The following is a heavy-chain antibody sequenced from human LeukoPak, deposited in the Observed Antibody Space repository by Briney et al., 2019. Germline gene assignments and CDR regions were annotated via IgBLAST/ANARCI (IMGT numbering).Heavy chain of an antibody. J-gene: IGHJ4*02. CDR3: ARERVDYVWGNYRYWDY. CDR1: GGSFTNYY. V-gene: IGHV4-4*07. Sequence: SETLSLTCTVSGGSFTNYYWSWIRQPAGEGLEWIGHINTKGSTSSNPSLKSPVIMSVDTSKNQFSLKLTSVTGADTAVYYCARERVDYVWGNYRYWDYWGQGILVTVSS. D-gene: IGHD3-16*02. CDR2: INTKGST.